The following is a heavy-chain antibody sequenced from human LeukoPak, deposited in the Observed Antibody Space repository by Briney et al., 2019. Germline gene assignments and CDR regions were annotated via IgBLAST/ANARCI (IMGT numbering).Heavy chain of an antibody. CDR1: GVSFSGSS. D-gene: IGHD2-21*02. Sequence: SETLSLTCAVYGVSFSGSSWSWIRQPPGKGLEWIGEINHSGSTNCNPSLKSRVTLSVDTSKNQFSLKLSSVTAADTAVYYCRVVTGSSQGFDYWGQGTLVTVSS. J-gene: IGHJ4*02. CDR3: RVVTGSSQGFDY. V-gene: IGHV4-34*01. CDR2: INHSGST.